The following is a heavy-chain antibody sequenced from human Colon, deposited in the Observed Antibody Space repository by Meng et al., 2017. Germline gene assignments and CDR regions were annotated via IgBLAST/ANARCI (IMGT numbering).Heavy chain of an antibody. CDR1: GGSVSSGTYY. J-gene: IGHJ4*02. D-gene: IGHD1-14*01. V-gene: IGHV4-61*01. CDR3: ARDRVPGKY. Sequence: QVRLPELGPGLVRPSRTLSLTCTVSGGSVSSGTYYWSWIRQPPGKGLEWIGCIYYSGTTNYNPSLKSRVTISVDTSKNQFSLKLSSVTPADTAVYFCARDRVPGKYWGQGTLVTVSS. CDR2: IYYSGTT.